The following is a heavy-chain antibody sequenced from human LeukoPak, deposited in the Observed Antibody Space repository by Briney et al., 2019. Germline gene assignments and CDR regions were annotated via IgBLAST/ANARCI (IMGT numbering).Heavy chain of an antibody. Sequence: GGSLRLSCAASGFTFSSYGMSWVRQAPGKGLEWVSAISGSGGSTYYADSVKGRFTISRDNSKNTLYLQMNSLRAEDTAVYYCAKDRERYYYDSSGNDYWGQGTLVTVSS. CDR3: AKDRERYYYDSSGNDY. V-gene: IGHV3-23*01. CDR2: ISGSGGST. D-gene: IGHD3-22*01. CDR1: GFTFSSYG. J-gene: IGHJ4*02.